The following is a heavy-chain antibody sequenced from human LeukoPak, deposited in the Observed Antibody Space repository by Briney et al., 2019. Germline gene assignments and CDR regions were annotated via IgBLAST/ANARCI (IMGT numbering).Heavy chain of an antibody. J-gene: IGHJ4*02. D-gene: IGHD5-18*01. CDR2: ISGSGGST. Sequence: GGSLRLSCAASGFTFSSACMTWVRQAPGKGLDWVSAISGSGGSTYYADSVKGRFTISRDNSKTTLLLQMNSLRAEDTAVYYCAKDTTWIQLWFAYWGQGTLVTVSS. CDR3: AKDTTWIQLWFAY. V-gene: IGHV3-23*01. CDR1: GFTFSSAC.